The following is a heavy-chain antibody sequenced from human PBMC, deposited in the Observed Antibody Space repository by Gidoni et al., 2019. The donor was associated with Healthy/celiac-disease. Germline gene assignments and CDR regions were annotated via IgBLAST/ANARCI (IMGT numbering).Heavy chain of an antibody. CDR3: ARGGRGGPDDY. CDR1: GVTFSSYE. V-gene: IGHV3-48*03. J-gene: IGHJ4*02. D-gene: IGHD3-16*01. CDR2: ISSSGSTI. Sequence: EVQLVESGGGLVQPGGSLRLSCAASGVTFSSYEMNWVRQAPGKGLEWVSYISSSGSTIYYADSVKGRFTISRDNAKNSLYLQMNSLRAEDTAVYYCARGGRGGPDDYWGQGTLVTVSS.